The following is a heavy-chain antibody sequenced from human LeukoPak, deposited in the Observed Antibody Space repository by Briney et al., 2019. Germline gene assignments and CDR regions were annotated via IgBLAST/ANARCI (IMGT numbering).Heavy chain of an antibody. CDR1: GYTFTSYG. D-gene: IGHD1-7*01. V-gene: IGHV1-18*01. CDR2: ISAYNGNT. CDR3: ARAQNRKEYNWNYPDFDY. J-gene: IGHJ4*02. Sequence: ASVKVSCKASGYTFTSYGISWVRQAPGQGLEWMGWISAYNGNTNYAQKLQGRVTMTTDTSTSTAYMELRSLRSDDTAVYYCARAQNRKEYNWNYPDFDYWGQGTLVTVSS.